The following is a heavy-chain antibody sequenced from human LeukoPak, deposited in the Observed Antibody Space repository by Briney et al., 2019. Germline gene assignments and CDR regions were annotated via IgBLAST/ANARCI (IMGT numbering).Heavy chain of an antibody. V-gene: IGHV3-30-3*01. D-gene: IGHD2-2*01. CDR1: GFTFSSYA. CDR3: AKDRIAIVPAAIDH. Sequence: PGGSLRLSCAASGFTFSSYAIHWVRQAPGKGLEWVAVISYDGSNEYYADSVKGRFTISRDNSKNTLYLQMNTLRAEDTAIYYCAKDRIAIVPAAIDHWGQGTLLTVSS. CDR2: ISYDGSNE. J-gene: IGHJ5*02.